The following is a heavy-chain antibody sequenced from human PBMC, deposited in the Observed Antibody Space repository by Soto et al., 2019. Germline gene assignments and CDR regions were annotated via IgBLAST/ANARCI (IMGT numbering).Heavy chain of an antibody. CDR2: ISSSSSYI. CDR1: GFTFSSYS. V-gene: IGHV3-21*01. CDR3: ARDLESIAARPDYYYGMDV. D-gene: IGHD6-6*01. J-gene: IGHJ6*02. Sequence: PGGSLRLSCAASGFTFSSYSMNWVRQAPGKGLEWVSSISSSSSYIYYPDSVKGRFTISRDNAKNSLYLQMNSLRAEDTAVYYCARDLESIAARPDYYYGMDVWGQGTTVTVSS.